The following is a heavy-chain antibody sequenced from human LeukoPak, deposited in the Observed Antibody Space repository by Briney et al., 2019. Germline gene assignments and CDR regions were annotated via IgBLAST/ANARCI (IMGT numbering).Heavy chain of an antibody. CDR1: GFTFSAYA. CDR2: TSGSGGGS. D-gene: IGHD5-24*01. Sequence: GGSLRLSCGVSGFTFSAYAMTWVRQAPGRGLEWVSLTSGSGGGSYYADSVKGRFTIFRDNAKNTLYLQMNSLRAEDTAVYYCARAGTEDGYNIYFDHWGQGTLVTVSS. CDR3: ARAGTEDGYNIYFDH. J-gene: IGHJ4*02. V-gene: IGHV3-23*01.